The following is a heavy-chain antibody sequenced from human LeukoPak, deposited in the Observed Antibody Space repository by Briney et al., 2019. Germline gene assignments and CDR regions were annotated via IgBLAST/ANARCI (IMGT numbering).Heavy chain of an antibody. Sequence: SETLSLTCTVSGGSISSSSYYWGWIRQPPGKGLEWIGSIYYSGSTYYNPSLKSRVTISVDTSKNQFSLKLSSVTAADTAVYYCARVLTIAVAADYWGQGTLVTVSS. CDR3: ARVLTIAVAADY. D-gene: IGHD6-19*01. V-gene: IGHV4-39*01. CDR2: IYYSGST. J-gene: IGHJ4*02. CDR1: GGSISSSSYY.